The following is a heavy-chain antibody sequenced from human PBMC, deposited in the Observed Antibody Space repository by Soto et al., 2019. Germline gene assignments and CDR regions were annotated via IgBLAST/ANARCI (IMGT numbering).Heavy chain of an antibody. CDR3: AREDSSWYQTGMDV. D-gene: IGHD6-13*01. Sequence: EASVKVSCKASGGTFSSYAISWVRQAPGQGLEWKGGIIPIFGTANYAQKFQGRVTITADESTSTAYMELSRLRSDDTAVYYCAREDSSWYQTGMDVWGQGTTVTVSS. J-gene: IGHJ6*02. CDR1: GGTFSSYA. V-gene: IGHV1-69*13. CDR2: IIPIFGTA.